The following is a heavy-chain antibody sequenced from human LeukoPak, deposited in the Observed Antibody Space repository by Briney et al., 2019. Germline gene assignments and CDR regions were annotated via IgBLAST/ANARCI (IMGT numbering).Heavy chain of an antibody. CDR1: GSTFSGSA. J-gene: IGHJ5*02. CDR2: IRSKANSYAT. CDR3: TRHDAFQSGS. V-gene: IGHV3-73*01. D-gene: IGHD3-3*01. Sequence: GGSLRLSCAASGSTFSGSAMHWVRQASGKGLEWVGRIRSKANSYATAYAASVKGRFTISRDDSKNTAYLQMNSLKTEDTAVYYCTRHDAFQSGSWGQGTLVTVSS.